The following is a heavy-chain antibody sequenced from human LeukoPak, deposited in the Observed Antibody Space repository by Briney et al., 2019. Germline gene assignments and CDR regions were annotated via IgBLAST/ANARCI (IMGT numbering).Heavy chain of an antibody. D-gene: IGHD2-2*01. CDR1: GYSISSGYY. CDR2: IYHSGST. V-gene: IGHV4-38-2*02. CDR3: ASYQWGCSTTTCYAFDY. J-gene: IGHJ4*02. Sequence: PSETLSLTCTVSGYSISSGYYWGWIRQPPGKGLEWIGSIYHSGSTYYNPSLKSRVTMSVDTSKNQFSLNLNAVTAADTAVYYCASYQWGCSTTTCYAFDYWGQGTLVTVSS.